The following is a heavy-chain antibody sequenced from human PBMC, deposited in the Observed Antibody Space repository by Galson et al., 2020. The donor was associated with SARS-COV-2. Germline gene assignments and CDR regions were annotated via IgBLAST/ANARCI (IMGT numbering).Heavy chain of an antibody. CDR3: AKDVGGTYGSISAARKSDENWMDP. CDR1: GFTFSIYV. V-gene: IGHV3-23*01. J-gene: IGHJ5*02. Sequence: GGSLRLSCAASGFTFSIYVMSWVRQAPGKGLEWVSTIRANGGNTYHAGSEQGRFTIPRDNFKSTLYLQMSSLRVEDTATYYCAKDVGGTYGSISAARKSDENWMDPWGQGTLVTVSS. CDR2: IRANGGNT. D-gene: IGHD3-10*01.